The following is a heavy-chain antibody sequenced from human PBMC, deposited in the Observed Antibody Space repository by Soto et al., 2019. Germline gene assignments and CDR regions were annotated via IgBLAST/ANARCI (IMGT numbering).Heavy chain of an antibody. J-gene: IGHJ5*02. V-gene: IGHV1-18*01. Sequence: ASVKVSCKASGYTFTSYGISWVRQAPGQGLEWMGWISAYNGNTNYAQKLQGRVAMTTDTSTSTAYMELRSLRSDDTAVYYCAREYCSSTSCYFFGNWFDPWGQETLVTVSS. CDR3: AREYCSSTSCYFFGNWFDP. CDR1: GYTFTSYG. D-gene: IGHD2-2*01. CDR2: ISAYNGNT.